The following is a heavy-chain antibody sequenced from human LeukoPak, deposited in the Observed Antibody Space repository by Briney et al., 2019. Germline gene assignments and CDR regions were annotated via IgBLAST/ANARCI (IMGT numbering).Heavy chain of an antibody. J-gene: IGHJ5*02. V-gene: IGHV1-2*02. D-gene: IGHD3-10*02. CDR3: ARDVFAGYVTHHKFDR. CDR1: GYTFTVYY. CDR2: INPKGGGT. Sequence: PSVRVSCTASGYTFTVYYMHWVPQAPGQGLEWVGWINPKGGGTNYAQKFQGRVTMTRDTSTSTASMELSGLRSDDTAVYYCARDVFAGYVTHHKFDRWGQGTLVTVSS.